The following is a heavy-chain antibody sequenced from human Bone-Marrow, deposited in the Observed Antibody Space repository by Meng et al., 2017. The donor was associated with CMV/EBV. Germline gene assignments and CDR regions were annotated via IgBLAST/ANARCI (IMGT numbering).Heavy chain of an antibody. CDR3: ARDDRMVRGVIITRYYGMDV. D-gene: IGHD3-10*01. CDR1: GYTFTGYY. J-gene: IGHJ6*02. Sequence: ASVKVSCKASGYTFTGYYMHWVRQAPGQGLEWMGWINPNSGGTNYAQKFQGRVTMTRDTSISTAYMELSRLRSDDTAVYYCARDDRMVRGVIITRYYGMDVWVQGTTVTVSS. V-gene: IGHV1-2*02. CDR2: INPNSGGT.